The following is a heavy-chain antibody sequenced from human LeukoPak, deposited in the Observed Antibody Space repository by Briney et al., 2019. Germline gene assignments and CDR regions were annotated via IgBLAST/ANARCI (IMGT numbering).Heavy chain of an antibody. CDR3: ARDTVTEYFDY. Sequence: SETLSLTCTVSGGSISSYYWSWIRQPPGKGLEWIGYIYYSGSTNYNPSLKSRVTISVDTSKNQFSLKLSSVTAADTAVYYCARDTVTEYFDYWGQGTLVTVSS. CDR2: IYYSGST. D-gene: IGHD4-17*01. V-gene: IGHV4-59*01. J-gene: IGHJ4*02. CDR1: GGSISSYY.